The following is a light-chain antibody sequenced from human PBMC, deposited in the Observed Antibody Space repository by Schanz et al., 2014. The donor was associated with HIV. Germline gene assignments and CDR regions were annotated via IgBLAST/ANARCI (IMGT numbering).Light chain of an antibody. Sequence: QSVLTQPPSVSAAPGQKVTIACSGSAFNIGQNFVSWYQHLPGTAPKLLIYANHERPSEIPDRFSASRTGTSATLAIIGLQSGDEAEYYSATWDATVSAVLFGGGTKLTVL. CDR1: AFNIGQNF. V-gene: IGLV1-51*01. J-gene: IGLJ2*01. CDR2: ANH. CDR3: ATWDATVSAVL.